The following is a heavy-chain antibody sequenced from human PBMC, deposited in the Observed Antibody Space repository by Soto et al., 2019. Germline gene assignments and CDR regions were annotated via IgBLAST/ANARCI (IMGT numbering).Heavy chain of an antibody. D-gene: IGHD2-15*01. CDR2: IRSKVYGGTT. CDR1: GFTFGDYA. J-gene: IGHJ4*02. CDR3: IKEFCSGGNCYSPFAY. V-gene: IGHV3-49*03. Sequence: PGVPMRLSCTASGFTFGDYAMSWFRQAPGKGLEWVGFIRSKVYGGTTEYAASVKARFTISEDDSKSIAYLQMNSLKTEDTGVYYFIKEFCSGGNCYSPFAYWGQGTLVPVSS.